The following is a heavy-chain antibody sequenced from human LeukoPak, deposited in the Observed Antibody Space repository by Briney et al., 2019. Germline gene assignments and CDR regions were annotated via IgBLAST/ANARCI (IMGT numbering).Heavy chain of an antibody. D-gene: IGHD3-3*01. CDR1: GFTFSAYS. V-gene: IGHV3-21*01. J-gene: IGHJ4*02. Sequence: GGSLRLSCAVSGFTFSAYSMTWVRQAPGKGLEWVSSIDSGSRDTYYADSVRGRFTISRDNAKNSLYLQMNSLRAEDTAEYYCARGGTFGVDISDYWGQGTLVTVST. CDR3: ARGGTFGVDISDY. CDR2: IDSGSRDT.